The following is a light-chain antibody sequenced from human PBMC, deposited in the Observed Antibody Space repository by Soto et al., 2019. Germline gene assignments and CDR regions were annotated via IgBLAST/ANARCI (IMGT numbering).Light chain of an antibody. CDR2: SNS. V-gene: IGLV1-44*01. CDR3: ATRDDSLNGYV. J-gene: IGLJ1*01. CDR1: SSNIGSDI. Sequence: QSVLTQPPSASGTPGQRVTISCSGSSSNIGSDIVNWYQHLPGTAPKLLIYSNSHRPSGVPDRFSGSKSGTSASLAISGLQSEDEADYYCATRDDSLNGYVFGTGTKGTVL.